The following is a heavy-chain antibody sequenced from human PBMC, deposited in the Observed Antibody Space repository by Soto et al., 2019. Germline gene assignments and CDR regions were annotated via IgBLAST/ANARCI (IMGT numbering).Heavy chain of an antibody. Sequence: EVQLVESGGGLVKPGGSLRLSCAASGFTSSSYSMDWFRQAPGKGLEWVSSIIRSRTYVHYADSVKGRFTISKDNAKNSLYLQMNSLSAEDTAVYYCASQTSGYYYYGMDVWGQGTTVTVSS. CDR3: ASQTSGYYYYGMDV. J-gene: IGHJ6*02. CDR2: IIRSRTYV. CDR1: GFTSSSYS. V-gene: IGHV3-21*01.